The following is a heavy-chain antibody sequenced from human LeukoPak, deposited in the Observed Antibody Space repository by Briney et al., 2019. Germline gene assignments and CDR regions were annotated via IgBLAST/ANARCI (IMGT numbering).Heavy chain of an antibody. Sequence: SETLSLTCAVYGGSFSGYYWSWIRQPPGKGLEWIGEINHSGSTNYNPSLKSRVTISVDTSKNQFSLKLSSVTAADTAVYYCARGLGLHYYGSGSSHRPLDYWGQRTLVTVSS. CDR1: GGSFSGYY. V-gene: IGHV4-34*01. CDR3: ARGLGLHYYGSGSSHRPLDY. CDR2: INHSGST. D-gene: IGHD3-10*01. J-gene: IGHJ4*02.